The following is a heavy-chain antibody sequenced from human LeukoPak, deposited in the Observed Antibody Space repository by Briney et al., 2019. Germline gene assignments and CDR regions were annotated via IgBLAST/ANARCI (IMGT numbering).Heavy chain of an antibody. CDR3: ARGTSRTSYYMDV. CDR2: ISSSSSTI. J-gene: IGHJ6*03. Sequence: EGSLRLSCVASGFTFSDYYMSWIRQAPGKGLEWVSYISSSSSTIYYADSVKGRFTISRDNAKKSLYVQMNSLRAEDTAVYYCARGTSRTSYYMDVWGKGTTVTVSS. D-gene: IGHD1-7*01. CDR1: GFTFSDYY. V-gene: IGHV3-11*04.